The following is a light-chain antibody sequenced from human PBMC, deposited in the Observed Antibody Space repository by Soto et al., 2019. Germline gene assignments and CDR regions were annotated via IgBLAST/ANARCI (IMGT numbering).Light chain of an antibody. Sequence: DIVMTQSPLSLPVTPGEPASISCRSSQSLLHSNGYNYLDWYLQKPGQSPQLLIYLGSTRASGVPDRFSGSGSGTDFTLKISRVAAEDVGVYYCMQALQTPATFGGGTKVEIK. CDR2: LGS. CDR1: QSLLHSNGYNY. J-gene: IGKJ4*01. CDR3: MQALQTPAT. V-gene: IGKV2-28*01.